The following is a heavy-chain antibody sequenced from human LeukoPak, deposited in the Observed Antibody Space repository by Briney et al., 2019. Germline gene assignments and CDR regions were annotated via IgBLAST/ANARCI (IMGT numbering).Heavy chain of an antibody. J-gene: IGHJ4*02. V-gene: IGHV1-2*06. CDR3: ARGNGPENS. CDR2: INPNSGDT. D-gene: IGHD2-8*01. CDR1: GYTFTGHI. Sequence: ASVKVSCRASGYTFTGHIMHWVRQPPGQGLGWMGRINPNSGDTKFAQKFQGRVTLTRDTSISTAYMEMSSLTSDDTAVYYCARGNGPENSWGQGTLVIVSS.